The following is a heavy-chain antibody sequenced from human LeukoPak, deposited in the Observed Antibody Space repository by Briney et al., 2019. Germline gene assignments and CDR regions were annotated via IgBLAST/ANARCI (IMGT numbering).Heavy chain of an antibody. CDR1: GFTFDDYG. V-gene: IGHV3-20*04. J-gene: IGHJ6*03. CDR3: VRHERGVYYYYYIDV. Sequence: GGSLRLSCAASGFTFDDYGMSWVRQAPGKGLEWVSGINWSGGETDYADSVKGGFIVSRDNAKNSLYLQMSALTVDDTAVYYCVRHERGVYYYYYIDVWGKGTTVIVSS. CDR2: INWSGGET. D-gene: IGHD3-10*01.